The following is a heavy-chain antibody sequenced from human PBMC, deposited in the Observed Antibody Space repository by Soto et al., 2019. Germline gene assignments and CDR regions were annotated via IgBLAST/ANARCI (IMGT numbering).Heavy chain of an antibody. J-gene: IGHJ6*02. CDR2: IYYSGST. CDR1: GGSIRSYY. CDR3: ARRLYYDSSGFEGGGMDV. Sequence: SETLSLTCTVSGGSIRSYYWTWIRQPPGKGLEWIGYIYYSGSTNYNPSLKSRVAISVDTSKNQFSLKLSSVTAADTAVYYCARRLYYDSSGFEGGGMDVWGQGTTVTVS. D-gene: IGHD3-22*01. V-gene: IGHV4-59*08.